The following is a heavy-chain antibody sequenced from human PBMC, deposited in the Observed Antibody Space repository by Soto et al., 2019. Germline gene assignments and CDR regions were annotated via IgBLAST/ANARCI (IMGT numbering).Heavy chain of an antibody. CDR1: GFDFDRHA. D-gene: IGHD7-27*01. V-gene: IGHV3-23*01. CDR3: VKDQTGDLVWYFNL. CDR2: ISGGGVNT. J-gene: IGHJ2*01. Sequence: QLSESGGGFIQPGGSLRLSCAASGFDFDRHAINWVRQAPGEGLEWVSRISGGGVNTYYADSVKGGFTITRDTTKNTGFLQMNTLRVEDTAVYYWVKDQTGDLVWYFNLWGSGTLVTVSS.